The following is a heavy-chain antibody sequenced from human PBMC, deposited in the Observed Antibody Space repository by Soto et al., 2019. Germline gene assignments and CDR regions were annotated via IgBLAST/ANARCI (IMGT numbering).Heavy chain of an antibody. CDR3: AKTVAADYFDY. V-gene: IGHV3-30*18. CDR1: GFTFSSYG. CDR2: ISYDGSNK. J-gene: IGHJ4*02. Sequence: GGSLRLSCAASGFTFSSYGMHWVRQAPGKGLEWVAVISYDGSNKYYADSVKGRFTISRDNSKNTLYLQMNSLRAEDTAVYYCAKTVAADYFDYWGQGTLVTVSS. D-gene: IGHD6-19*01.